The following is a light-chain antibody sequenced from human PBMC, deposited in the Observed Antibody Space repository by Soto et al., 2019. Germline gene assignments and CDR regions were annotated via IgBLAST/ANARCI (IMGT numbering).Light chain of an antibody. CDR2: GPS. Sequence: EILLTQSTRTLSLSPGGSATLSCRASQNVYINSLAWFQQKPGQTPRLLIYGPSTRAAGVPYRFTGSGSGADFARNITSLEPEDFAMYYCQQYGGAPFTFGPGTRV. CDR1: QNVYINS. J-gene: IGKJ3*01. V-gene: IGKV3-20*01. CDR3: QQYGGAPFT.